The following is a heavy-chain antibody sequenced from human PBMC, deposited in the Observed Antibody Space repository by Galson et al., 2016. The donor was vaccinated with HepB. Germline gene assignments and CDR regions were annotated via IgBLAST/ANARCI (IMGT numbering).Heavy chain of an antibody. CDR1: GFTFSSYA. Sequence: SLRLSCAASGFTFSSYAMSWVRQTPEKGLEWVSTISDSGGSTYYADSVKGRFIISRDNSKNTLSLQLNPLRAEGTAVYYCAKRALEGLFDYWGQGTLVTVSS. CDR3: AKRALEGLFDY. J-gene: IGHJ4*02. CDR2: ISDSGGST. V-gene: IGHV3-23*01.